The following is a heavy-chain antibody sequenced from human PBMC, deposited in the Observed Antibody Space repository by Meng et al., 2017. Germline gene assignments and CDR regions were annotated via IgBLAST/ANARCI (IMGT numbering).Heavy chain of an antibody. CDR1: GFTFSSYW. CDR2: INSDGSST. D-gene: IGHD6-13*01. J-gene: IGHJ4*02. CDR3: AREVAAAGSVFDY. V-gene: IGHV3-74*01. Sequence: EVQLVVSGGGLVQPGGSLRLSGAASGFTFSSYWMHWVRQAPGKGLVWVSRINSDGSSTSYADSVKGRFTISRDNAKNTLYLQMNSLRAEDTAVYYCAREVAAAGSVFDYWGQGTLVTVSS.